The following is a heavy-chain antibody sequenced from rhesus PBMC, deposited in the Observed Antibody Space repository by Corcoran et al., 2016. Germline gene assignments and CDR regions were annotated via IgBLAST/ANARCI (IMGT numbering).Heavy chain of an antibody. CDR2: IYGSGGST. V-gene: IGHV4-169*01. D-gene: IGHD3-34*01. CDR1: GGSISSSY. CDR3: ARGGRGDYYPQPWYFEF. Sequence: QLQLQESGPGLVKPSETLSVTCAVSGGSISSSYWSWIRQAPGKGLEWIGYIYGSGGSTHSNPPPKGQVPRSVDTSKHQLSRKLSSGPAADPAVYYWARGGRGDYYPQPWYFEFWGQGALVTVSS. J-gene: IGHJ1*01.